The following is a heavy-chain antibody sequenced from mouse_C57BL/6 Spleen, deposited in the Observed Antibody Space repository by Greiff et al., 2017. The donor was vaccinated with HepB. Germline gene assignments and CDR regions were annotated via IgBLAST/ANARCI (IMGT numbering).Heavy chain of an antibody. CDR2: ISSGSSTI. CDR3: ARSYDYDVGYAMDY. CDR1: GFTFSDYG. Sequence: EVQGVESGGGLVKPGGSLKLSCAASGFTFSDYGMHWVRQAPEKGLEWVAYISSGSSTIYYADTVKGRFTISRDNAKNTLFLQMTSLRSEDTAMYYCARSYDYDVGYAMDYWGQGTSVTVSS. V-gene: IGHV5-17*01. D-gene: IGHD2-4*01. J-gene: IGHJ4*01.